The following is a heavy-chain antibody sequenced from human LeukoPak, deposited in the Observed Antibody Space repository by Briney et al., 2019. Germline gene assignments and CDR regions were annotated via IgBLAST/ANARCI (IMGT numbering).Heavy chain of an antibody. J-gene: IGHJ4*02. Sequence: GGSLRLSCAASGFTFSSYSMNWVRQAPGKGLEWVSSISSSSSYIYYADSVKGRFTISRDNAKNSLYLQMNSLRAEDTAVYYCARGFGFKQQLVLHEGYFDYWGQGTLVTVSS. CDR1: GFTFSSYS. D-gene: IGHD6-13*01. CDR3: ARGFGFKQQLVLHEGYFDY. CDR2: ISSSSSYI. V-gene: IGHV3-21*01.